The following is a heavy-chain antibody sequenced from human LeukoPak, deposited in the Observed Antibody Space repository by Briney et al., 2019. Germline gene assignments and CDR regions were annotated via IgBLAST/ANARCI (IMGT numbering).Heavy chain of an antibody. J-gene: IGHJ6*02. CDR1: GGTFSSFA. Sequence: VASVKVSCKASGGTFSSFAISWVRQAPGQGLEWMGRIIPIFGIANYAQKFQGRVTITADKSTSTAYMELSSLRSEYTAVYYCARNRPNVVPAALFGYYYGMDVWGQGTTVTVSS. V-gene: IGHV1-69*04. CDR2: IIPIFGIA. D-gene: IGHD2-2*01. CDR3: ARNRPNVVPAALFGYYYGMDV.